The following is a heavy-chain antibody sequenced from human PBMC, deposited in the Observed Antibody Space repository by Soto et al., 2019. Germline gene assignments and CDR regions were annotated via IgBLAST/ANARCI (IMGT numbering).Heavy chain of an antibody. Sequence: ASETLSLSCAVYGGSFSGYYWSWIRQPPGKGLEWIGEINHSGSTNYNPSLKSRVTISVDTSKNQFSLKLSSVTAADTAVYYCARGRGSSWYGRYYYYYYGMDVWGQGTTVTV. CDR2: INHSGST. CDR3: ARGRGSSWYGRYYYYYYGMDV. CDR1: GGSFSGYY. J-gene: IGHJ6*02. D-gene: IGHD6-13*01. V-gene: IGHV4-34*01.